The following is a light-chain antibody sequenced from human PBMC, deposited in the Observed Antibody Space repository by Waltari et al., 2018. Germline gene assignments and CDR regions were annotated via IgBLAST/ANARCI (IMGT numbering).Light chain of an antibody. CDR2: FNIDGSH. CDR3: QAWGTGTV. Sequence: QEQAEGGPRYLMRFNIDGSHYRGDVIPDRFSGASSGTARYLTISSLQSEDEAAYYCQAWGTGTVFGGGTKLAVL. V-gene: IGLV4-69*01. J-gene: IGLJ2*01.